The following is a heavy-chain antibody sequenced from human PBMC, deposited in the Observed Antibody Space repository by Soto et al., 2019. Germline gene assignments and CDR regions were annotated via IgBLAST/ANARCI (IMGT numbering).Heavy chain of an antibody. CDR1: GYTFNNYG. Sequence: ASVKVSCKASGYTFNNYGLSWVRQAPGQALEWMGWISAYNGETNYAQNFRGRVTTTTDTSTTTAYMELRSLTSDDTAVYYCARDEYSNYVYWGQGTLVTVSS. J-gene: IGHJ4*02. CDR2: ISAYNGET. D-gene: IGHD4-4*01. CDR3: ARDEYSNYVY. V-gene: IGHV1-18*01.